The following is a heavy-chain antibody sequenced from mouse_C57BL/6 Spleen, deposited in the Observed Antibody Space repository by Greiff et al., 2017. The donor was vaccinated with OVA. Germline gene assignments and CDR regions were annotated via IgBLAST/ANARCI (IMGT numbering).Heavy chain of an antibody. CDR1: GYAFSSSW. D-gene: IGHD1-1*01. V-gene: IGHV1-82*01. Sequence: QVQLQQSGPELVKPGASVKISCKASGYAFSSSWMNWVKQRPGKGLEWIGRIYPGDGDTNYNGKFKGKATLTADKSSSTAYMQLSSLTSEDSAVYFCARFHGSSYPYFDYWGQGTTLTVSS. CDR3: ARFHGSSYPYFDY. CDR2: IYPGDGDT. J-gene: IGHJ2*01.